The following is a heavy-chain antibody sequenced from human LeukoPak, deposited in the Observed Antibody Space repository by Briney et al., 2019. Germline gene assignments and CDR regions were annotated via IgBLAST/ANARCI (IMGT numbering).Heavy chain of an antibody. CDR2: ISAYNGNT. CDR1: GYTFTSYG. V-gene: IGHV1-18*01. Sequence: ASVKVSCKASGYTFTSYGISWVRQAPGQGLEWMGWISAYNGNTNYAQKLQGRVTMTTDTSTSTAYMELRSLRSDDTAVYYCARQMADVWFSSYYYYMDVWGKGTTVTVSS. J-gene: IGHJ6*03. D-gene: IGHD3-9*01. CDR3: ARQMADVWFSSYYYYMDV.